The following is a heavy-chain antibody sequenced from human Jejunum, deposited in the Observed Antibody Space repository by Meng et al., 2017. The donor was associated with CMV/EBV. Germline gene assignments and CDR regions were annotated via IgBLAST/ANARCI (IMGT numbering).Heavy chain of an antibody. CDR2: IFHSGAT. J-gene: IGHJ4*02. V-gene: IGHV4/OR15-8*02. CDR1: GCSLIVTSC. Sequence: LSLTCVVSGCSLIVTSCWTWVRPPPGGGLDWIGEIFHSGATNYNPSLKSRVTISIDNSKNHFSLKLTSMTAADTAVYFCGDPPAGYWGQGILVTVSS. CDR3: GDPPAGY.